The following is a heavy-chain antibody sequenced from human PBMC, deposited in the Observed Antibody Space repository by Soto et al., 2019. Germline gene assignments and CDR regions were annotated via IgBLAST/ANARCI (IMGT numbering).Heavy chain of an antibody. CDR2: IYYSGST. D-gene: IGHD2-21*02. CDR3: AKNFLRCGGDFFSGVDP. CDR1: GGSISSYY. V-gene: IGHV4-59*01. J-gene: IGHJ5*02. Sequence: PSETLSLTCTVSGGSISSYYWSWIRQPPGKGLEWIGYIYYSGSTNYNPSLKSRVTISVDTSKNQFSLKLSSVTAADTAVYYCAKNFLRCGGDFFSGVDPGGRGPLVPVPA.